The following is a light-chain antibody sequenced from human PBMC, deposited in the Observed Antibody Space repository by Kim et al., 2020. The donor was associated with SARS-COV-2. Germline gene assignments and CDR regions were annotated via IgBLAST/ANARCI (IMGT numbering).Light chain of an antibody. CDR3: QQVNSFPLT. V-gene: IGKV1-12*01. CDR2: AAS. J-gene: IGKJ4*01. Sequence: DIQMTQSPSSVSASVGDRVTITCRASQGIRSWLAWYQQKPGKAPKLLIYAASTLQSGVPSRFSGSGSGTDFTLTINSRQPEDLATYFCQQVNSFPLTFGEGTKVYIK. CDR1: QGIRSW.